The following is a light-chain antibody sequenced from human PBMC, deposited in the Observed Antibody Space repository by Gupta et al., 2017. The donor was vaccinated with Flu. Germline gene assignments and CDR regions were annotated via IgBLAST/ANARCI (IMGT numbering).Light chain of an antibody. J-gene: IGLJ2*01. CDR3: SSYAGSFTFWI. V-gene: IGLV2-11*01. CDR1: SSDVGGYNY. CDR2: DVT. Sequence: QAALTQPRSVSASPVQSVPIPCTGTSSDVGGYNYVSWYQQHPGKAPKLMIYDVTNRPSGIPDRFSASKSGNTASLTISGLQADDEADYYCSSYAGSFTFWIFGGGTRLTVL.